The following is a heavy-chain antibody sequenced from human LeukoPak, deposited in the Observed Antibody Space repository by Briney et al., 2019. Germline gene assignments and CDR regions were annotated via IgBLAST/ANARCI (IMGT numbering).Heavy chain of an antibody. J-gene: IGHJ4*02. CDR2: ISTSGGRT. Sequence: GGSLRLSCAASGFTFSSSNMNWVRQTPDKGLEWVASISTSGGRTYYADSVEGRFTVSRDNPKNTLYLQMDSLRVEDTAIYYCAKDLRNGENYGFLDYWGQGTLVTVSS. CDR3: AKDLRNGENYGFLDY. CDR1: GFTFSSSN. V-gene: IGHV3-23*01. D-gene: IGHD4/OR15-4a*01.